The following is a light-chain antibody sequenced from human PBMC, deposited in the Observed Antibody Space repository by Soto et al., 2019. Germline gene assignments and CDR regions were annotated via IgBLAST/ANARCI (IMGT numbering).Light chain of an antibody. J-gene: IGLJ1*01. Sequence: QSVLTQPPSVSAAPGQKVTISCSASSSNIAGNSVSWYQQLPGTAPKLLIYDDNKRPSGIPDRFSGSKSGTSATLGITGFQTGDEADYYCGSWDSSLSAYVFGTGTKVTVL. CDR1: SSNIAGNS. V-gene: IGLV1-51*01. CDR3: GSWDSSLSAYV. CDR2: DDN.